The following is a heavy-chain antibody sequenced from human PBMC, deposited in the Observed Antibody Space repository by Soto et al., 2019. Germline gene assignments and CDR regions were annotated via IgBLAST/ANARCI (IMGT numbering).Heavy chain of an antibody. D-gene: IGHD6-13*01. V-gene: IGHV1-18*04. CDR1: GYTFTTYG. J-gene: IGHJ4*02. CDR3: ARVSATGRPFDY. Sequence: QVQLVQSGAEVKIPGASVKVSCKASGYTFTTYGISWVRQAPGQGLEWMGWISPYNGNTIYAQRFQGRVSMTTDTSTTTAHMELRSLRVYDTAMYYCARVSATGRPFDYWGQGTLVTV. CDR2: ISPYNGNT.